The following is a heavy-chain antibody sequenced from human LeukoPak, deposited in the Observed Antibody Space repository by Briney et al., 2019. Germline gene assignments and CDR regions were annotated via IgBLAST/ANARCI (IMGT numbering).Heavy chain of an antibody. CDR1: GDSVSSNSAA. CDR3: ARDRAVLWFGDPHPFDY. CDR2: TYYRSKWYN. D-gene: IGHD3-10*01. Sequence: QTLSLTCAISGDSVSSNSAAWNWIRPSPSSGLEWLGRTYYRSKWYNDYAVSVKSRITINPDTSKNQFSLQLNSVTPEDTAVYYCARDRAVLWFGDPHPFDYWGQGTLVTVSS. V-gene: IGHV6-1*01. J-gene: IGHJ4*02.